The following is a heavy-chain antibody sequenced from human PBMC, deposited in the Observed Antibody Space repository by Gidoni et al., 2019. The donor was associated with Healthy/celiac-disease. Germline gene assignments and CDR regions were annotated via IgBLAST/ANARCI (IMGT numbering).Heavy chain of an antibody. CDR2: IKQDGSEK. D-gene: IGHD3-22*01. V-gene: IGHV3-7*03. CDR1: GFTFRSYW. Sequence: EVQLVESGGGLVQPGGSLRLSCAASGFTFRSYWIRWVRQAPGKGLEWVANIKQDGSEKYYVDSVKGRFTISRDNAKNSLYLQMNSLRAEDTAVYYCARDGYYDSSGAFDDWGQGTLVTVSS. CDR3: ARDGYYDSSGAFDD. J-gene: IGHJ4*02.